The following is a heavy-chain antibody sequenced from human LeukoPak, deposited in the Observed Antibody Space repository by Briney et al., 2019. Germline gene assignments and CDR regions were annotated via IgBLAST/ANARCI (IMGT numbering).Heavy chain of an antibody. Sequence: GGTLRLSCAASGFTFSSYGMSWVRQAPGKGLEWVSAISGSGGSTYYADSVKGRFTISRDNSKNTLYLQMNSLRAEDTAVYYCARVDSEQQLDYYYYYYMDVWGKGTTVTVSS. CDR1: GFTFSSYG. D-gene: IGHD6-13*01. V-gene: IGHV3-23*01. CDR2: ISGSGGST. CDR3: ARVDSEQQLDYYYYYYMDV. J-gene: IGHJ6*03.